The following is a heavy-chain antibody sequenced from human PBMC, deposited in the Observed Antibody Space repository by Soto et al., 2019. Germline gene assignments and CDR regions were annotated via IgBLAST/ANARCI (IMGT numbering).Heavy chain of an antibody. J-gene: IGHJ5*02. CDR1: GFSFNYAW. V-gene: IGHV3-15*01. CDR3: TTDLAGYCSTTSCHYLRDNGVDP. D-gene: IGHD2-2*01. Sequence: QLVESGGGLVKPGGSLRLSCAASGFSFNYAWMSWVRQAPGRGLEWVGRIRSKTDGGTADYTAPVKDRFIVSRDDSKSTLYLQMNSLKTEDTGVYYCTTDLAGYCSTTSCHYLRDNGVDPWGQGTLVTVSS. CDR2: IRSKTDGGTA.